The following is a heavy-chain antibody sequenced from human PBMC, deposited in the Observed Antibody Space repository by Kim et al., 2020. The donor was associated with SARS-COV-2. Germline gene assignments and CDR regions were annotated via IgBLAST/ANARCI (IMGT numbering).Heavy chain of an antibody. CDR3: ARDFDYDYVWGSITH. Sequence: GGSLRLSCAASGFTFSSYSMNWVRQAPGKGLEWVSSISSSSSYIYYADSVKGRFTISRDNAKNSLYLQMNSLRAEDTAVYYCARDFDYDYVWGSITHWGQGTLVTVSS. D-gene: IGHD3-16*01. J-gene: IGHJ4*02. CDR2: ISSSSSYI. CDR1: GFTFSSYS. V-gene: IGHV3-21*01.